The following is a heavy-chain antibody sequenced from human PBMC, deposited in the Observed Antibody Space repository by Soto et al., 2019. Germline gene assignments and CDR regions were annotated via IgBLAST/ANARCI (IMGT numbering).Heavy chain of an antibody. CDR2: IYSRPNYI. J-gene: IGHJ4*02. CDR1: GFSLNNYR. V-gene: IGHV3-21*01. CDR3: AKDKFSDLIHYLDS. D-gene: IGHD2-15*01. Sequence: EVQLVQSGGGPVKPGGSLRLSCVASGFSLNNYRMTWVRQGPGKGLEWVASIYSRPNYIHYTESVKGRFTISRDNSKSTLYLQMNSLRPEDTAVYYCAKDKFSDLIHYLDSWGQGTLVTVSS.